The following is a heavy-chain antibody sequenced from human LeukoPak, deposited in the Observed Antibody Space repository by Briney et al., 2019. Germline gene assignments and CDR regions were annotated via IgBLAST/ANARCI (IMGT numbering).Heavy chain of an antibody. CDR1: GGSMSDYY. CDR3: ARDYTMTHASDI. J-gene: IGHJ3*02. D-gene: IGHD3-22*01. CDR2: IYYTGTT. Sequence: SETLSLTCAVSGGSMSDYYWSWIRQPPGKGLEWIGYIYYTGTTNYNPSLKGRVIISIDTSKNQFSLKLSSVTAADTALYYCARDYTMTHASDIWGQGTLVTVSS. V-gene: IGHV4-59*01.